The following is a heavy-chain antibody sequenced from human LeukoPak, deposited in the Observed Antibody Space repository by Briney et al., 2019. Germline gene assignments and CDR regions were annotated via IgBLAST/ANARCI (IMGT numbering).Heavy chain of an antibody. CDR1: GFTVSSNY. CDR3: ARSLSAGSGWYYFDY. CDR2: IRFDGSDT. D-gene: IGHD6-19*01. J-gene: IGHJ4*02. Sequence: GGSLRLSCAASGFTVSSNYMSWVRQAPGKGLEWVAFIRFDGSDTYYEESVKGRFTVSRDNSKDALDLQMNSLRAEDTAMYYCARSLSAGSGWYYFDYGGQGTLVTVSS. V-gene: IGHV3-33*08.